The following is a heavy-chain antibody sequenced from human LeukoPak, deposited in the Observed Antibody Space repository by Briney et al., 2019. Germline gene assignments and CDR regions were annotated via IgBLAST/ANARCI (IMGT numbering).Heavy chain of an antibody. V-gene: IGHV5-51*01. D-gene: IGHD4-17*01. CDR2: IYPGDSDT. CDR1: GYTFTSYW. CDR3: ARLAMTTALNNFDY. J-gene: IGHJ4*02. Sequence: ASVKVSCKASGYTFTSYWIGWVRQMPGKGLEWMGIIYPGDSDTRYSPSFQGQVTISADKSISTAYLQWSSLKASDTAMYYCARLAMTTALNNFDYWGQGTLVTVSS.